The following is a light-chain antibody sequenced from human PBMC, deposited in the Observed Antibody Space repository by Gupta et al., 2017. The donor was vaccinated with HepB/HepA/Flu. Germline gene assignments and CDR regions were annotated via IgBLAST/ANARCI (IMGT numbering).Light chain of an antibody. CDR1: SSDVGGYNY. CDR2: DVS. J-gene: IGLJ2*01. V-gene: IGLV2-11*01. Sequence: SALTQPRSVSGSPGQSVTISCTGTSSDVGGYNYVSWYQPHPGKAPKLMIYDVSKRPSGVPDRFSGSKSGNTASLTISGLQAEDEADYYCCSDAGSYTPVVFGGGTKLTVL. CDR3: CSDAGSYTPVV.